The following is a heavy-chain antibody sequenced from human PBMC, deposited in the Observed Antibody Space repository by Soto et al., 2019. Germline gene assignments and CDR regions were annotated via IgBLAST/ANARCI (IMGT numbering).Heavy chain of an antibody. CDR2: IKSKTEGGTT. CDR3: TTGTDTPPRGSRGWYISYGMDV. Sequence: GGSLRLSCAASGFTFSNAWMSWVRQAPGKGREWGGRIKSKTEGGTTDYAAPGKGRFTISRDDSKNTLYLQMNSLKTEHTAVYYCTTGTDTPPRGSRGWYISYGMDVWGQGTTVTVSS. CDR1: GFTFSNAW. J-gene: IGHJ6*02. V-gene: IGHV3-15*01. D-gene: IGHD6-19*01.